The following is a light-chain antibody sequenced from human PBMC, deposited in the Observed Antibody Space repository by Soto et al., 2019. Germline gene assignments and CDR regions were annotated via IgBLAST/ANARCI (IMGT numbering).Light chain of an antibody. CDR2: DVT. Sequence: QSVLTQPASVSGSPGQSITISCTGTSRDVGAYNYVSWYQQHPGKAPTLMVYDVTNRPSGVSDRFSGSKSGNTASLTISGLKAEDEADYFCSSHSNITPYVFGTGTKVTVL. CDR1: SRDVGAYNY. CDR3: SSHSNITPYV. J-gene: IGLJ1*01. V-gene: IGLV2-14*01.